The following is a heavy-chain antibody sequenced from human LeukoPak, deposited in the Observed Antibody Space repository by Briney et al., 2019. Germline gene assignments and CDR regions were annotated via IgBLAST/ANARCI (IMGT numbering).Heavy chain of an antibody. J-gene: IGHJ4*02. CDR1: GFTFSSYA. CDR3: ARDLYSSGFDY. D-gene: IGHD6-19*01. Sequence: GGSLRLSCAASGFTFSSYAMSWVHQAPGKGLEWVSAISGSGGSTYYADSVKGRFTISRDNAKNSLYLQMNSLRAEDTAVYYCARDLYSSGFDYWGQGTLVTVSS. CDR2: ISGSGGST. V-gene: IGHV3-23*01.